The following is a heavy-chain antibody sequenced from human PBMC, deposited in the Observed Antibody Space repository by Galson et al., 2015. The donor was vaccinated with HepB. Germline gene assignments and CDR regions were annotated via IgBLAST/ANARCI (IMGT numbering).Heavy chain of an antibody. CDR2: ISAYNGNT. V-gene: IGHV1-18*04. D-gene: IGHD2-2*01. CDR3: ARDGYQLLFYYYYYGMDV. Sequence: SVKVSCKASGYTFTSYGISWVRQAPGQGLEWMGWISAYNGNTNYAQKFQGRVTMTTDTSTSTAYMELRSLRSDDTAVYYCARDGYQLLFYYYYYGMDVWGQGTTVTVSS. CDR1: GYTFTSYG. J-gene: IGHJ6*02.